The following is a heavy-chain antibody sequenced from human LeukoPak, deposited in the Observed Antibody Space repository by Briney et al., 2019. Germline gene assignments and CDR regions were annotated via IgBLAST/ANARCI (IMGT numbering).Heavy chain of an antibody. CDR3: ARDLSSTPNWEFDY. CDR2: INANSGVT. CDR1: GYSFSGYF. Sequence: ASVKVSCKASGYSFSGYFIHWVRQAAGQGLEWMGRINANSGVTEYAQNFQGRVAMSRDTSINTASMELSWLTSDDTAVHYCARDLSSTPNWEFDYWGQGTLVTVSS. V-gene: IGHV1-2*06. J-gene: IGHJ4*02. D-gene: IGHD7-27*01.